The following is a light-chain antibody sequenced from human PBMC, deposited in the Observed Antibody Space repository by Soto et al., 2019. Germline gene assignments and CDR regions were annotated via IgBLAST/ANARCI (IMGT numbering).Light chain of an antibody. CDR1: QSISTW. Sequence: DIQITQSPSTLSTSVGDRVTITCRASQSISTWLAWYQQKPGKAPKLLIYKASSLESGVPSRFSGSGSGTEFTLTISRLQAEDFATYYCQEYTSDHRTFGQGTK. J-gene: IGKJ1*01. CDR3: QEYTSDHRT. CDR2: KAS. V-gene: IGKV1-5*03.